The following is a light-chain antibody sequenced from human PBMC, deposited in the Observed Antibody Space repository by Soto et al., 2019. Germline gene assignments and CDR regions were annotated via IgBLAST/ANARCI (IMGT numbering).Light chain of an antibody. Sequence: QSVLTQPPSASGTPGQRVTISCSGSSSNIGSNTVNWYQQFPGTAPKLLIYNDYQRPSGVPDRFSGSKSGTSVSLAISGLQSEDEADYYCAAWDDSLNGHVFGTGTKLTVL. CDR2: NDY. CDR1: SSNIGSNT. CDR3: AAWDDSLNGHV. V-gene: IGLV1-44*01. J-gene: IGLJ1*01.